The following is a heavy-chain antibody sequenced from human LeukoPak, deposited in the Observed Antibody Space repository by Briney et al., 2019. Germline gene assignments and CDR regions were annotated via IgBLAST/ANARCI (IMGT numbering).Heavy chain of an antibody. CDR2: INHGGST. Sequence: PSETLSLTCAVYGGSFSGYYWSWIRQPPGKGLEWIGEINHGGSTNYNPSLKSRVTISVDTSKNQFSLKLSSVTAADTAVYYCARAEQWLVRPLHYWGQGTLVTVSS. V-gene: IGHV4-34*01. CDR1: GGSFSGYY. D-gene: IGHD6-19*01. J-gene: IGHJ4*02. CDR3: ARAEQWLVRPLHY.